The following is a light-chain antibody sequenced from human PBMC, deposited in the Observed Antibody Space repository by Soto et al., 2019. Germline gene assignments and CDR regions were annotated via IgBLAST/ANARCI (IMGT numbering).Light chain of an antibody. J-gene: IGLJ1*01. CDR1: SSDVGGYNF. V-gene: IGLV2-8*01. CDR2: EVT. CDR3: SSYAGTKSRDV. Sequence: QSALTQPPSASGSSGQSVTISCTGTSSDVGGYNFVSWYQQHPGKAPKLILYEVTKRPSGVPDRFSGSKSSNTASLTVSGLQTEDEAHYYCSSYAGTKSRDVFGTGTKVNVL.